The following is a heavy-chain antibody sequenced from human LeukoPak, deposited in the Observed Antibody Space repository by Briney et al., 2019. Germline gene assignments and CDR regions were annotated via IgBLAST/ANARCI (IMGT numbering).Heavy chain of an antibody. CDR2: ISWNSGSI. D-gene: IGHD3-3*01. CDR1: GFTFDDYS. J-gene: IGHJ6*02. CDR3: ARVRSQIYYGMDV. V-gene: IGHV3-9*01. Sequence: GGSLRLSCAASGFTFDDYSMHWVRQAPGKGLEWVSGISWNSGSIGYADSVKGRFTISRDNAKNSLYLQMNSLRAEDTALYYCARVRSQIYYGMDVWGQGTTVTVSS.